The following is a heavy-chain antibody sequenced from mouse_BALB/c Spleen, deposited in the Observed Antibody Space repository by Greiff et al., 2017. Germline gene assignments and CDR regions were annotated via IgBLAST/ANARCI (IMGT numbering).Heavy chain of an antibody. CDR2: ISTYYGDA. J-gene: IGHJ2*01. CDR1: GYTFTDYA. D-gene: IGHD1-2*01. V-gene: IGHV1S137*01. CDR3: ARGTATGFDY. Sequence: VKLQQSGAELVRPGVSVKISCKGSGYTFTDYAMHWVKQSHAKSLEWIGVISTYYGDASYNQKFKGKATMTVDKSSSTAYMELARLTSEDSAIYYCARGTATGFDYWGQGTTLTVSS.